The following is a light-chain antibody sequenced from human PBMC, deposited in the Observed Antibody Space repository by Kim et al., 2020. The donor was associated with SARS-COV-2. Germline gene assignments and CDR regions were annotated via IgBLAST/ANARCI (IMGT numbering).Light chain of an antibody. CDR3: TSYTTTSTVV. V-gene: IGLV2-14*03. J-gene: IGLJ2*01. CDR1: SSYVGYHY. Sequence: PGQSITISCTGTSSYVGYHYVSWYQQYPGNAPKLIIYDVNDRPSGISNRFSGSKSGNTASLTISGLQAEDEADYFCTSYTTTSTVVFGGGTQLTVL. CDR2: DVN.